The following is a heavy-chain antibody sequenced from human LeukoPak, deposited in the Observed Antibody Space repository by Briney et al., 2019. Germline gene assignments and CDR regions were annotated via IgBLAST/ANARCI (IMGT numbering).Heavy chain of an antibody. V-gene: IGHV3-23*01. CDR3: SKGGRRTYYYDNGGYYYQYYFDY. J-gene: IGHJ4*02. CDR2: LSDSGDNT. D-gene: IGHD3-22*01. CDR1: GFTFSTYA. Sequence: PGRSLRLSCAASGFTFSTYAMTWVSQAQGKGREWVSALSDSGDNTYYADSVKERFTISRDNAKNTLYIQMNRLRAEDTAVYDGSKGGRRTYYYDNGGYYYQYYFDYWGQGTLVTVSS.